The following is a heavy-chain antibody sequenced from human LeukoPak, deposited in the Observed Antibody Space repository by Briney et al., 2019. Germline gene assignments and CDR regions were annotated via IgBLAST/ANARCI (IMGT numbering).Heavy chain of an antibody. CDR1: GGSISSSDYY. CDR3: ARGRGLGATIMDY. Sequence: SETLSLTCTVSGGSISSSDYYWSWIRQPPGKGLEWIGYIYYSGSTYYNPSLKSRVTISVDTSKNQFSLKLSSVTAADTAVYYCARGRGLGATIMDYWGQGTLVTVSS. V-gene: IGHV4-30-4*01. J-gene: IGHJ4*02. CDR2: IYYSGST. D-gene: IGHD1-26*01.